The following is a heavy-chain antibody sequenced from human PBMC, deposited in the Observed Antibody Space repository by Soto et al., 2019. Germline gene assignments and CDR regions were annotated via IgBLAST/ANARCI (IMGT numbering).Heavy chain of an antibody. CDR2: ISYDGSNK. D-gene: IGHD1-26*01. CDR1: GFTFSSYG. Sequence: GGSLRLSCAASGFTFSSYGMHWVRQAPGKGLEWVAVISYDGSNKYYADSVKGRFTISRDNSKNTLYLQMNSLRAEDTAVYYCAKNIVGATKGGYWGQGTLVTVSS. V-gene: IGHV3-30*18. CDR3: AKNIVGATKGGY. J-gene: IGHJ4*02.